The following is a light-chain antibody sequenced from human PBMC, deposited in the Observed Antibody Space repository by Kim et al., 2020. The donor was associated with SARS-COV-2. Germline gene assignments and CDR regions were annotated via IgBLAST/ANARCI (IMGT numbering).Light chain of an antibody. J-gene: IGKJ1*01. CDR3: QQYATSPET. V-gene: IGKV3-20*01. CDR1: QSVSSNF. Sequence: ENVLTQSPGPLSLSPGERATLSCRASQSVSSNFLAWYQQKAGQAPRLVIYSASSRGSGIPDRFSGSGSGTDFTLTISTLEPEDFAVYYCQQYATSPETFGQGTKVEIK. CDR2: SAS.